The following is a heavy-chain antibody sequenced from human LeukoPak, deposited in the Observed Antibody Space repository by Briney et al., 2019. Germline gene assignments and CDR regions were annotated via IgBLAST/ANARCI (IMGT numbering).Heavy chain of an antibody. V-gene: IGHV4-39*01. D-gene: IGHD3-16*02. J-gene: IGHJ4*02. Sequence: PSETLSLTCTVSGGSISSSSYYWGWIRQPPGKGLEWIGSIYYSGSTYYNPSLKSRVTISVDTSKNQFSLKLSSVIAADTAVYYCASLQQLSNFDYWGQGTLVTVSS. CDR2: IYYSGST. CDR3: ASLQQLSNFDY. CDR1: GGSISSSSYY.